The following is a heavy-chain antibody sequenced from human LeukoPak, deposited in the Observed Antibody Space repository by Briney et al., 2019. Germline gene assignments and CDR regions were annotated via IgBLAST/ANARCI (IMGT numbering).Heavy chain of an antibody. CDR1: GYTFTSYA. V-gene: IGHV1-3*01. Sequence: ASVKVSCKASGYTFTSYAMHWARQAPGQGLEWMGWINAGTGNTKYSQRFQGRVTITRDASASTAYMELSSLRSEDTAVYYCAGHYYDSSYYYYGMDVWGQGTTVTVSS. D-gene: IGHD3-22*01. CDR3: AGHYYDSSYYYYGMDV. J-gene: IGHJ6*02. CDR2: INAGTGNT.